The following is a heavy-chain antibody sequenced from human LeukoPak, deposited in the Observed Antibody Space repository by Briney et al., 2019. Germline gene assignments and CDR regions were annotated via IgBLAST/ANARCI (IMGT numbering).Heavy chain of an antibody. CDR2: ISSSSSYI. J-gene: IGHJ3*02. Sequence: GGSLRLSCAASGFTFSSYSMNWVRQAPGKGLEWVSSISSSSSYIYYADSVKGRSTISRDNAKNSLYLQMNSLRAEDTAVYYCARDRQYQLLSHDAFDIWGQGTMVTVSS. D-gene: IGHD2-2*01. CDR1: GFTFSSYS. CDR3: ARDRQYQLLSHDAFDI. V-gene: IGHV3-21*01.